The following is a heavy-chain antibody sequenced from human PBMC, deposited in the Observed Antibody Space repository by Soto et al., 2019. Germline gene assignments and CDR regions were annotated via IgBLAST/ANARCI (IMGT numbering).Heavy chain of an antibody. CDR1: GGSISSGAYY. J-gene: IGHJ3*02. Sequence: SETLSLTCTVSGGSISSGAYYWIWIRQHPGKGLEWIGYIYYSGSTYSNPSLKSRVTISVDTSKNQFSLKLSSVTAADTAVYYCARNPYYDILTGYYGPRAGDAFDIWGQGTMVTVSS. V-gene: IGHV4-31*03. D-gene: IGHD3-9*01. CDR2: IYYSGST. CDR3: ARNPYYDILTGYYGPRAGDAFDI.